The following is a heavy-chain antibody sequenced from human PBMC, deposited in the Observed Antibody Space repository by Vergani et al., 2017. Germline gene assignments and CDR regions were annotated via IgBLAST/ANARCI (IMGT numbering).Heavy chain of an antibody. J-gene: IGHJ6*02. CDR1: GFTFSSYG. CDR2: ISYDGSNK. V-gene: IGHV3-30*18. D-gene: IGHD1-26*01. CDR3: AKDGTDYYYYGMDV. Sequence: QVQLVESGGGVVQPGRSLRLSCAASGFTFSSYGMHWVRQAPGKGLEWVAVISYDGSNKYYADSVKGRFTISRDNSKNMLYLQMNSLRAEDTAVYYCAKDGTDYYYYGMDVWGQGTTVTVSS.